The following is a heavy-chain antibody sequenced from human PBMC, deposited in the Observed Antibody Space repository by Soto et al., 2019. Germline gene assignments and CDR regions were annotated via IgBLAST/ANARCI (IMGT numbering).Heavy chain of an antibody. CDR2: SSAYNGNT. CDR1: GYTITSYG. J-gene: IGHJ4*02. D-gene: IGHD2-21*01. CDR3: AGELGVWGDC. V-gene: IGHV1-18*01. Sequence: QVQLVQSGAEVNKPGASVKVSCKASGYTITSYGISWARQDPGQGLEWMGWSSAYNGNTTYAQQLQGRVTMSTDTTTGTGSLGLSSLCSVDTAVYYCAGELGVWGDCWCQGALVTVSS.